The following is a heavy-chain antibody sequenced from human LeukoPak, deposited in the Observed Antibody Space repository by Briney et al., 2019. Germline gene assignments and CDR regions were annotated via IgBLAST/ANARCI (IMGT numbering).Heavy chain of an antibody. D-gene: IGHD6-13*01. CDR2: INPNSGGT. V-gene: IGHV1-2*02. J-gene: IGHJ4*02. Sequence: ASVKVSCKASGYTFTGYYMHWARQAPGQGLEWMGWINPNSGGTNYAQKFQGRVTMTRDTSISTAYMELSRLRSDDTAVYYCARVKGAAAGLKHGYFDYWGQGTLVTVSS. CDR3: ARVKGAAAGLKHGYFDY. CDR1: GYTFTGYY.